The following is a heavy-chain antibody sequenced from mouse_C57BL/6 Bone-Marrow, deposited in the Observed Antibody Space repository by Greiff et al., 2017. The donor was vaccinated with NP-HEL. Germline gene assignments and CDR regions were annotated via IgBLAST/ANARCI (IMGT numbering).Heavy chain of an antibody. Sequence: EVQVVESGGGLVKPGGSLKLSCAASGFTFSDYGMHWVRQAPEKGLEWVAYISSGSSTIYYADTVKGRFTISRDNAKNTLFLQMTSLRSEDTAMYYCARPIYYGNCGFAYWGQGTLVTVSA. V-gene: IGHV5-17*01. CDR3: ARPIYYGNCGFAY. CDR2: ISSGSSTI. D-gene: IGHD2-1*01. J-gene: IGHJ3*01. CDR1: GFTFSDYG.